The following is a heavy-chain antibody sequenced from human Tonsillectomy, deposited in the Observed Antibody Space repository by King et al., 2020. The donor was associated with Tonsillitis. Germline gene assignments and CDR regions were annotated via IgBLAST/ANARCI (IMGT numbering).Heavy chain of an antibody. D-gene: IGHD6-19*01. J-gene: IGHJ4*02. Sequence: VQLVESGGGWVQPGRSLRLSCAASGFKFDNYAMHWVRQAPGKGLEWVSGISWNSGSRVYADSVKGRFTISRDNAKNSLYLQMNSLRDEDTALYYCAKADQYSSAWRPFDFWGQGTLVTVSS. CDR2: ISWNSGSR. CDR3: AKADQYSSAWRPFDF. CDR1: GFKFDNYA. V-gene: IGHV3-9*01.